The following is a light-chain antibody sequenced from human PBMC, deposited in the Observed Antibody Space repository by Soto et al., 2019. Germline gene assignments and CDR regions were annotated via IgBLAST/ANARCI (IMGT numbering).Light chain of an antibody. CDR1: QVISTS. Sequence: DIQLTQSPSFLSPSIGESVTITCRASQVISTSLAWYQVKPGRAPKLLIYAASTLESGVPSRFSATVSGTEFSLTITSLQPEDFATYYCQQIYSTSITFGPGTKVDIK. J-gene: IGKJ3*01. V-gene: IGKV1-9*01. CDR3: QQIYSTSIT. CDR2: AAS.